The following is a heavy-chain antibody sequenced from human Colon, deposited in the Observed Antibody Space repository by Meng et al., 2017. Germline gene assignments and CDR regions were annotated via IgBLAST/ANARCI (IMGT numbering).Heavy chain of an antibody. J-gene: IGHJ4*02. V-gene: IGHV4-4*02. D-gene: IGHD3-22*01. CDR2: TSHSGST. CDR3: ASSDYYRSDY. CDR1: GGSIIRSDW. Sequence: QVQQVGLDPRLVKPSETLSLTCAVSGGSIIRSDWWSWVRQPPGKGLEWIGETSHSGSTNYSPSLKSRVTISLDKSKNQLALKLNSVTAADTAVYYCASSDYYRSDYWGQGTLVTVSS.